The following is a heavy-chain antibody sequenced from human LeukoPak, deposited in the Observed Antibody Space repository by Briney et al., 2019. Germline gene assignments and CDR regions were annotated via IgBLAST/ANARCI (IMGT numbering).Heavy chain of an antibody. J-gene: IGHJ6*03. Sequence: GWSLPLSFPSCRWSFRDYWLLGVGQAPAKGRVWVSNTKTDGSITNYADSVKGRFTNSRDNGKNTLYLQMNSLRAEDTAVYYCGRDNYYKVDVGGKGPTVTVSS. CDR1: RWSFRDYW. CDR2: TKTDGSIT. V-gene: IGHV3-74*01. CDR3: GRDNYYKVDV.